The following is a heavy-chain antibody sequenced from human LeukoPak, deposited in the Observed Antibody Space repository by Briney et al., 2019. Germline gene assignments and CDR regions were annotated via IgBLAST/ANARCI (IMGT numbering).Heavy chain of an antibody. V-gene: IGHV4-59*01. Sequence: KSSETLSLTCTVSGGSISSYYWSWIRQPPGKGLEWIGYIYYSGSTNYNPSLKSRVTISVDTSKNQFSLKLSSVTAADTAVYYCARISRNDAFDIWGQGTMVTVSS. CDR3: ARISRNDAFDI. J-gene: IGHJ3*02. CDR2: IYYSGST. CDR1: GGSISSYY.